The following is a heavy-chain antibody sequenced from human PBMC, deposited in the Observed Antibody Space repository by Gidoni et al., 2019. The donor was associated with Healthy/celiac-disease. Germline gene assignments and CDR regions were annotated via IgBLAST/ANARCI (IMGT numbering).Heavy chain of an antibody. CDR2: IVVGSGNT. Sequence: QMQLVQSGPEVKKPGTSVKVSCKASGFTFTSSAVQWVRQARGQRLEWIGWIVVGSGNTNYAQKFQERVTITRDMSTSTAYMELSSLRSEDTAVYYCAAGTRYYYDSTDWGQGTLVTVSS. CDR3: AAGTRYYYDSTD. D-gene: IGHD3-22*01. V-gene: IGHV1-58*01. CDR1: GFTFTSSA. J-gene: IGHJ4*02.